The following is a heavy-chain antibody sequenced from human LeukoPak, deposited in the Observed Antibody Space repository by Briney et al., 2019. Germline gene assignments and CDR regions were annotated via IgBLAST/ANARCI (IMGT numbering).Heavy chain of an antibody. CDR2: INPNSGGT. CDR1: GYTFTGYY. Sequence: GASVKVSRKASGYTFTGYYMHWVRQAPGQGLEWMGWINPNSGGTNYAQKFQGRVTMTRDTSISTAYMELSRLRSDDTAVYYRAREGEQQLGTGNYWGQGTLVTVSS. CDR3: AREGEQQLGTGNY. V-gene: IGHV1-2*02. D-gene: IGHD6-13*01. J-gene: IGHJ4*02.